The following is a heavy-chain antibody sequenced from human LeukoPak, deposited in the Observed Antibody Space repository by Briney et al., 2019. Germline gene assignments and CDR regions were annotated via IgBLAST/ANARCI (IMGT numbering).Heavy chain of an antibody. CDR1: GYSISSGYY. J-gene: IGHJ4*02. D-gene: IGHD4-23*01. CDR2: IYHSGST. V-gene: IGHV4-38-2*02. Sequence: PSETLSLTCTVSGYSISSGYYWGWIRQPPGKGLEWIGSIYHSGSTYYNPSLKSRVTISVDTSKNQFSLKLSSVTAADTAVYYCAGTVAVSPYYFDYWGQGTLVTVSS. CDR3: AGTVAVSPYYFDY.